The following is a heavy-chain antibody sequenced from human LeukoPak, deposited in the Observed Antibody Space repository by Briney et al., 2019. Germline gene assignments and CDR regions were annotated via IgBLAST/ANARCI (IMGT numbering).Heavy chain of an antibody. CDR2: ISGSGAST. D-gene: IGHD2-2*01. V-gene: IGHV3-23*01. CDR1: GFTFSSYE. CDR3: AKAALRYQLLSSLDY. Sequence: GGSLRLSCAASGFTFSSYEMNWARQAPGKGLEWVSAISGSGASTYYADSVKGRFTISRDNSKNTLYLQMNSLRAEDTAIYYCAKAALRYQLLSSLDYGGQGTLVTVSS. J-gene: IGHJ4*02.